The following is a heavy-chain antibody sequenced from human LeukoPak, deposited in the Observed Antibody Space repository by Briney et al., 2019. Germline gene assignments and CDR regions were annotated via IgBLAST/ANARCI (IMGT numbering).Heavy chain of an antibody. CDR1: AVIFSSNW. D-gene: IGHD1-26*01. CDR3: VRSGSYFSK. J-gene: IGHJ4*02. V-gene: IGHV3-7*01. CDR2: INLDGNEK. Sequence: GGSLRLSCAAAAVIFSSNWMSWVRQAPGEGLEWVAHINLDGNEKNYVDSVKGRFTISRDNAKKSLYLQMNSLRAEDTAMYYCVRSGSYFSKWGQGTLVTVSS.